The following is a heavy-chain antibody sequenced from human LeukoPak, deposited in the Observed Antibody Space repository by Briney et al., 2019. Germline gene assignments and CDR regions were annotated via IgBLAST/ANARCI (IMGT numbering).Heavy chain of an antibody. D-gene: IGHD5-18*01. J-gene: IGHJ4*02. Sequence: GGSLRLSCAASGFTVSNNYMSWVRQAPGKGLEWVSAISGSGGSTYYADSVKGRFTISRDNSKNTLYLQMNSLRAEDTAVYYCAKDMDHNTAIAYWGQGTLVTVSS. CDR1: GFTVSNNY. V-gene: IGHV3-23*01. CDR2: ISGSGGST. CDR3: AKDMDHNTAIAY.